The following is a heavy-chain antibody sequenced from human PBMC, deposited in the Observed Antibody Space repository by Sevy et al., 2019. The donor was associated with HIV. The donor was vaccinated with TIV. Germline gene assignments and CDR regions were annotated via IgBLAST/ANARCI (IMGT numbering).Heavy chain of an antibody. CDR1: GFKVSDNY. CDR2: IYAGGSP. D-gene: IGHD3-22*01. V-gene: IGHV3-53*01. J-gene: IGHJ3*02. Sequence: GGSLRLSCAASGFKVSDNYTSWVRQAPGKGLEGAQVIYAGGSPYYADSVKGRFTISRDNSKNTLYLQMNSLRAEDTAVYYCTTHASDFDSSGYLERDAFDIWGQGTMVTVSS. CDR3: TTHASDFDSSGYLERDAFDI.